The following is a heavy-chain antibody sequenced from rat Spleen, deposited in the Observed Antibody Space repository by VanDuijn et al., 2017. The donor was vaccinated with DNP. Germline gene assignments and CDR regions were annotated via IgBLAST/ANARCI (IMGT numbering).Heavy chain of an antibody. CDR3: ARDNYGTSGAMDA. CDR2: ISFDGSRT. D-gene: IGHD1-11*01. Sequence: EVQLVESGGGLVQPGRSLKLSCAASGFTFSDYAMAWVRQAPKTGLVWVATISFDGSRTYYRDSVKGRFTISRDDAKSTLYLQMDSLRSEDTATYYCARDNYGTSGAMDAWGQGTSVTVSS. J-gene: IGHJ4*01. V-gene: IGHV5-17*01. CDR1: GFTFSDYA.